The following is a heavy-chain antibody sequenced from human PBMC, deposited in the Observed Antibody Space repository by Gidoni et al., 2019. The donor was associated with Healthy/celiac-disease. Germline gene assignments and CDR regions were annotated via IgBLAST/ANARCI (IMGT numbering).Heavy chain of an antibody. D-gene: IGHD2-8*02. CDR2: ISSSSSYI. J-gene: IGHJ6*02. Sequence: EVQLVESGGGLVKPGVSLRLSCASSGFTFSSYSMNWVRQAPGKGLEWVSSISSSSSYIYYADSVKGRFTISRDNAKNSLYLQMNSLRAEDTAVYYCARDLRRCTGGVCSSYGMDVWGQGTTVTVSS. V-gene: IGHV3-21*01. CDR3: ARDLRRCTGGVCSSYGMDV. CDR1: GFTFSSYS.